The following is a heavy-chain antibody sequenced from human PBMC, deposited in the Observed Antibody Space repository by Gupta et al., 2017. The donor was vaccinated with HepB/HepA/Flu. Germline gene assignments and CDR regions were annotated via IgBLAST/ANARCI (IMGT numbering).Heavy chain of an antibody. CDR3: ARAGNGDVAWDY. J-gene: IGHJ4*02. CDR1: GYTFATYH. V-gene: IGHV1-2*04. CDR2: INPNSGGT. Sequence: QVQLVQSGAEVKTTGASVQVSCKTPGYTFATYHIPWVRQAPGEGFEWMGWINPNSGGTHYEQKVQDCVTMTRDTSISTAYMELRSLTSDDTAVYYCARAGNGDVAWDYWGQGTLVTVSS. D-gene: IGHD7-27*01.